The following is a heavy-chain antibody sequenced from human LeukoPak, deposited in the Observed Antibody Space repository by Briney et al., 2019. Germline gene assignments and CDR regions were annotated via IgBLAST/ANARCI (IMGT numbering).Heavy chain of an antibody. CDR3: VRRGSSGFFYYFDH. CDR2: ISGDGTTI. D-gene: IGHD3-22*01. CDR1: GFIFSSHE. V-gene: IGHV3-48*03. Sequence: GGSLRLSCEASGFIFSSHEMNWVRQSPGKGLEWLSYISGDGTTIYYEDSVKGRFTISRDNAKKSLSLQMNSLRVEDTAVYYCVRRGSSGFFYYFDHWGQGVLVTVSS. J-gene: IGHJ4*02.